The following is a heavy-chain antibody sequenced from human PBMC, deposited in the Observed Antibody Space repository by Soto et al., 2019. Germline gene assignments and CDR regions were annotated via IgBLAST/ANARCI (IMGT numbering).Heavy chain of an antibody. CDR3: AREKVVVAATRYYYYGMDV. CDR2: IYYSGST. J-gene: IGHJ6*02. V-gene: IGHV4-59*01. CDR1: GGSISSYY. D-gene: IGHD2-15*01. Sequence: QVQLQESGPGLVKPSETLSLTCTVSGGSISSYYWSWIRQPPGKGLEWIGYIYYSGSTNYNPSLKSRVTISVDTSNNQFSLKLSSVTAADTAVYYCAREKVVVAATRYYYYGMDVWGQGTTVTVSS.